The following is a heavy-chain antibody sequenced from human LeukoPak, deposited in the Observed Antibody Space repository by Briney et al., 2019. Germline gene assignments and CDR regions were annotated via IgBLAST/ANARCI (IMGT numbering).Heavy chain of an antibody. CDR1: GDSVSSNSAA. Sequence: QTLSLTCAISGDSVSSNSAAWNWLRQSPSRGLEWLGRTYYGSKLYNDYAVSVKSRITINPDTSKNQFSLQLNSVTPEDTAVYYCARVPSLGAVAGYYFDYWGQGTLVTVSS. CDR2: TYYGSKLYN. CDR3: ARVPSLGAVAGYYFDY. D-gene: IGHD6-19*01. J-gene: IGHJ4*02. V-gene: IGHV6-1*01.